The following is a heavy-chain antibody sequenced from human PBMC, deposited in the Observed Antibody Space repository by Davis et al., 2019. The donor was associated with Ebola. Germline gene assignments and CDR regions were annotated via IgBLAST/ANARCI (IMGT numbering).Heavy chain of an antibody. CDR3: AREQMHCGGDCHDY. V-gene: IGHV3-11*04. J-gene: IGHJ4*02. CDR2: ISSSDSTI. D-gene: IGHD2-21*01. Sequence: GESLKISCEVSGFTFSDYYMSWIRQAPGKGLEWVSYISSSDSTIYYADSVKGRFTISRDNAKNSLYLQMNSLRAEDTAVYYCAREQMHCGGDCHDYWGQGTLVTVSS. CDR1: GFTFSDYY.